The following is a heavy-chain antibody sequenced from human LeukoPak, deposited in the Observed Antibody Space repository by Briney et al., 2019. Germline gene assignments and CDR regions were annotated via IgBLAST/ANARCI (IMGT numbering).Heavy chain of an antibody. Sequence: GSLRLSCAASGFTFDDYGMSWVRQAPGKGLEWVSLISWDGGSTYYADSVKGRFTISRDNSKNSLYLQMNSLRTEDTALYYCAKDMGRGLWFGESYFDYWGQGTLVTVSS. V-gene: IGHV3-43*01. CDR3: AKDMGRGLWFGESYFDY. D-gene: IGHD3-10*01. CDR1: GFTFDDYG. CDR2: ISWDGGST. J-gene: IGHJ4*02.